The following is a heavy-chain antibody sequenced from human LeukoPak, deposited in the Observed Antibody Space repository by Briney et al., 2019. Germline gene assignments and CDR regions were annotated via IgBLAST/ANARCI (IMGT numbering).Heavy chain of an antibody. CDR2: INSDIYSNTI. CDR1: GLTLSSYS. Sequence: AGGSLRLSCAASGLTLSSYSMNWVRQAPGKGLEWISYINSDIYSNTIYYADTVKGRFTISRDNGRNSLYLQMNSLRDEDTAVYYCARDRDYAFDYWGQGTLVTVSS. D-gene: IGHD4-17*01. CDR3: ARDRDYAFDY. J-gene: IGHJ4*02. V-gene: IGHV3-48*02.